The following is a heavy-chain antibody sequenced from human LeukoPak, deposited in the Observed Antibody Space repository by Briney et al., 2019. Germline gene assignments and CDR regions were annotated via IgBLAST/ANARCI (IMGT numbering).Heavy chain of an antibody. CDR2: INSDGSST. V-gene: IGHV3-74*01. CDR1: GFSISNFW. Sequence: PGGSLRLSCAASGFSISNFWMHWVRQAPGKGLVWVSRINSDGSSTTYADSVKGRFTISRDNAKNTLYLQANSLRAEDTAVYYCARDGDGYNNWYLDLWGRGTLVTVSS. J-gene: IGHJ2*01. CDR3: ARDGDGYNNWYLDL. D-gene: IGHD5-24*01.